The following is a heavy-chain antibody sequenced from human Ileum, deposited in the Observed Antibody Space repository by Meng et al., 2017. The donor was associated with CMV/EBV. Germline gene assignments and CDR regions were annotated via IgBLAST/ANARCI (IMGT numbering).Heavy chain of an antibody. J-gene: IGHJ4*02. CDR1: GGSFSGFY. D-gene: IGHD3-10*01. CDR3: ARQIYGSGSYPFDY. Sequence: GSLRLSCAVYGGSFSGFYWSWIRQPPGKGREWIGEINHGGSANYNPSLKSRVTISVDRSKDQFSLKLSSVTAADTAVYYCARQIYGSGSYPFDYWGQGTLVTVSS. CDR2: INHGGSA. V-gene: IGHV4-34*01.